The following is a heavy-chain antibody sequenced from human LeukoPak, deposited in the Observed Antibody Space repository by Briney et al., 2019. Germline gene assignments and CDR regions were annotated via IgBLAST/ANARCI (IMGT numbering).Heavy chain of an antibody. CDR1: GGSISSSNW. CDR2: IYHSGST. J-gene: IGHJ6*02. D-gene: IGHD2-21*01. V-gene: IGHV4-4*02. CDR3: AREIALASGNSYYYYGMDV. Sequence: SETLSLTCAVSGGSISSSNWWSWVRQPPGKGLEWIGEIYHSGSTNYNPSLKSRVTISVDKSKNQFSLKLSSVTAADTAVYYCAREIALASGNSYYYYGMDVWGQGTTVTVSS.